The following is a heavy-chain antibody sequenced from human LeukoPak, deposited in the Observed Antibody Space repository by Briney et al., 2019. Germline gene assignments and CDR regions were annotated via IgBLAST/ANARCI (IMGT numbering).Heavy chain of an antibody. CDR1: GFTFSGFW. V-gene: IGHV3-7*04. J-gene: IGHJ4*02. Sequence: GGSLRLSCAASGFTFSGFWMSWVRQAPTKGLEWVANINYDGSDKRYVDSVKGRINVSRDNANNSLYLQMNSLRAEDTAVYYCVRGGGSFDSWGQGTLVTVSS. CDR3: VRGGGSFDS. CDR2: INYDGSDK. D-gene: IGHD3-16*01.